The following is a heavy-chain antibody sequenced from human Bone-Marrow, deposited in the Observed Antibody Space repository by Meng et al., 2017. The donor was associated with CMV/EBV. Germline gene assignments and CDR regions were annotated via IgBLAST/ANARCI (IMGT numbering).Heavy chain of an antibody. Sequence: SVKVSCKASGGTFSSYAISWVRQAPGQGLEWMGGIIPILGIANYAQKFQGRVTITADKSTSTAYMELSSLRSEDTAVYYCAREEKVQDIVVVVAANLFVPYGMDVWGQGTTVTFSS. CDR3: AREEKVQDIVVVVAANLFVPYGMDV. CDR2: IIPILGIA. J-gene: IGHJ6*02. V-gene: IGHV1-69*10. CDR1: GGTFSSYA. D-gene: IGHD2-15*01.